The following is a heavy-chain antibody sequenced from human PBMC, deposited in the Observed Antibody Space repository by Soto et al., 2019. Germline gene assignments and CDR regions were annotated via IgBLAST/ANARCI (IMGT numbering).Heavy chain of an antibody. CDR1: GGTFSSYA. D-gene: IGHD3-22*01. J-gene: IGHJ4*02. Sequence: SVKVSCKASGGTFSSYAISWVQQAPGQGLEWMGGIIPIFGTANYAQKFQGRVTITADESTSTAYMELSSLRSEDTAVYYCARDLGDGYYDSSGYYYRSFDYWGQGTLVTVSS. V-gene: IGHV1-69*13. CDR3: ARDLGDGYYDSSGYYYRSFDY. CDR2: IIPIFGTA.